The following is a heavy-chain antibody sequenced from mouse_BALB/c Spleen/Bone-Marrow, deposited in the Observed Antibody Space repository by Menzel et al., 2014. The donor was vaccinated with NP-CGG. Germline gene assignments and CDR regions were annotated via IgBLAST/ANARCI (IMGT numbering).Heavy chain of an antibody. D-gene: IGHD4-1*01. CDR3: ARLGRDYFDY. V-gene: IGHV1-54*01. Sequence: VQLQQSGAELVRPGTSVKVSCKASGYAFTIYLIEWIKPWPGQGLEWIGVINPGSGGSNYNEKFKGKATLTADKSSSTAYMQLSNLTSDGSAVYFCARLGRDYFDYWGQGTTLTVSS. J-gene: IGHJ2*01. CDR1: GYAFTIYL. CDR2: INPGSGGS.